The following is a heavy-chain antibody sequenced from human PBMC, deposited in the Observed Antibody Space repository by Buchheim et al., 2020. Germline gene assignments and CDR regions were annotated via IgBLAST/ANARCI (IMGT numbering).Heavy chain of an antibody. CDR3: VTELIEQAAEYSNDY. J-gene: IGHJ4*02. Sequence: QLQLQESGSGLVKPSQTLSLTCAVSGGSISSGGYSWSWIRQPPGKGLEWIGYIYHSGSTYYNPSLQGRVTISVDTLKNQFSLKLSSVTAADTAVYYCVTELIEQAAEYSNDYWGQGTL. D-gene: IGHD2/OR15-2a*01. CDR1: GGSISSGGYS. V-gene: IGHV4-30-2*01. CDR2: IYHSGST.